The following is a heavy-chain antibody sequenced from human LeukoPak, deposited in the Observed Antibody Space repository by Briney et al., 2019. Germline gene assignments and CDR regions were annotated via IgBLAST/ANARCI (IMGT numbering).Heavy chain of an antibody. CDR1: RYTFTDSY. CDR2: INPNSGGT. J-gene: IGHJ4*02. D-gene: IGHD2-21*02. V-gene: IGHV1-2*06. Sequence: ASVKVSCKASRYTFTDSYMHWVRQAPGQGLEWMGRINPNSGGTNYAQKFQSRVTMTRDTSINTAYMELSGLRSDDTAVYYCVRGYCGGDCYPWNWGQGTLVTVSS. CDR3: VRGYCGGDCYPWN.